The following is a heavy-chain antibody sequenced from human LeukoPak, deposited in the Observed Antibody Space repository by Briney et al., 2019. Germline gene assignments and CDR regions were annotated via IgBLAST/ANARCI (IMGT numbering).Heavy chain of an antibody. D-gene: IGHD3-9*01. V-gene: IGHV1-69*13. CDR1: GGTFSSYA. CDR3: ARARRSGYYDILTGHVDY. J-gene: IGHJ4*02. CDR2: IIPIFGTA. Sequence: GASVKVSCKASGGTFSSYAISWVRQAPGQGLEWMGGIIPIFGTANYAQKFQGRVMITADESTSTAYMELSSLRSEDTAVYYCARARRSGYYDILTGHVDYWGQGTLVTVSS.